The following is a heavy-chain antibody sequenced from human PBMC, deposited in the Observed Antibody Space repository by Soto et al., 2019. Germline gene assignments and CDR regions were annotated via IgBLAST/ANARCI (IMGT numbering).Heavy chain of an antibody. CDR3: AMVDVYVTPSPQDV. Sequence: QVQLVQSGAEVKNPGASVKVSCKASGYSFTRYGIGWARQAPGQGLEWMGWINAYNGNTNYAQNLQGRLPLTTDTSTTTAYMELRSLRSNATAIYYCAMVDVYVTPSPQDVWGQGTTVTVSS. D-gene: IGHD3-16*01. V-gene: IGHV1-18*01. J-gene: IGHJ6*02. CDR1: GYSFTRYG. CDR2: INAYNGNT.